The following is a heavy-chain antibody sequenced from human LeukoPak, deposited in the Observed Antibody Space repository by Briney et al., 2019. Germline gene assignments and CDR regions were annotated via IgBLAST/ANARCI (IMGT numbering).Heavy chain of an antibody. D-gene: IGHD3-22*01. J-gene: IGHJ4*02. CDR3: AKLWRSGYYYFDY. CDR1: GFTFSSYA. CDR2: ISGSGGST. V-gene: IGHV3-23*01. Sequence: PGGSLRPSCAASGFTFSSYAMSCVRQAPGKGLEWVSTISGSGGSTYSADSVKGRFTISTDNTKNTLYLQMNSLRAEDTAVYYCAKLWRSGYYYFDYWGQGTLVTVSS.